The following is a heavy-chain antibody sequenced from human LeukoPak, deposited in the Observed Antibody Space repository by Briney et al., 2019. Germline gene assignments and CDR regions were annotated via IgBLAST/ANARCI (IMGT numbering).Heavy chain of an antibody. CDR1: GFSYSSYV. V-gene: IGHV3-23*01. J-gene: IGHJ4*02. Sequence: PGGSLRLSCAVSGFSYSSYVMSWVRQAPGKGLEGVSTISGSGDTYYVDSVKGRFTIPRDNSKNTLYLQMNSLRAEDTAVYYCAKEGGYNYGYLDSWGQGTLVTVSS. CDR3: AKEGGYNYGYLDS. D-gene: IGHD5-18*01. CDR2: ISGSGDT.